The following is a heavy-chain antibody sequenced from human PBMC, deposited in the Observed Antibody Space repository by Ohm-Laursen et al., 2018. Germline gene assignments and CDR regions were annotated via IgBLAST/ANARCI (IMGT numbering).Heavy chain of an antibody. Sequence: SLRLSCTASGFTFGDYAMNWVRQAPGKGLEWISYISSSGSTIKYADSVKGRFTISRDNAKDSLYVQMNSLRADDTAVYYCARGDGGYYYGMDVWGQGTTVTVSS. J-gene: IGHJ6*02. CDR1: GFTFGDYA. V-gene: IGHV3-48*03. D-gene: IGHD4-23*01. CDR2: ISSSGSTI. CDR3: ARGDGGYYYGMDV.